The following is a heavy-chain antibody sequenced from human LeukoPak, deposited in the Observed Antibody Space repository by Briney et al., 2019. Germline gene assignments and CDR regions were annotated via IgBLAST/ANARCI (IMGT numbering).Heavy chain of an antibody. CDR3: ARGDYGSGTNYFVR. CDR2: SSYSGST. CDR1: GGSVSSGSYY. V-gene: IGHV4-61*01. J-gene: IGHJ4*02. D-gene: IGHD3-10*01. Sequence: ASETLSLTCSVSGGSVSSGSYYWSWIRQPPGKGLEWIGYSSYSGSTSYNPSLKSRVTIAVDTSKNQFSLRLRSVTAADTAVYYCARGDYGSGTNYFVRWGQGTLVTVSS.